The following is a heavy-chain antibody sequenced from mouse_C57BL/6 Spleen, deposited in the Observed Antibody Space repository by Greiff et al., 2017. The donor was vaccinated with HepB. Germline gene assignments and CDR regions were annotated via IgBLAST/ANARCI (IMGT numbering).Heavy chain of an antibody. CDR1: GYSITSGYY. D-gene: IGHD1-1*02. V-gene: IGHV3-6*01. J-gene: IGHJ4*01. CDR2: ISYDGSN. CDR3: AREVLYYYAMDY. Sequence: EVQLQESGPGLVKPSQSLSLTCSVTGYSITSGYYWNWIRQFPGNKLEWMGYISYDGSNNYNPSLKNRISITRDTSKNQFFLKLNSVTTEDTATYYCAREVLYYYAMDYWGQGTSVTVSS.